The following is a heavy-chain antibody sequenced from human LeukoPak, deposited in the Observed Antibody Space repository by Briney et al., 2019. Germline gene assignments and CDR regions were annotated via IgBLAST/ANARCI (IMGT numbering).Heavy chain of an antibody. CDR3: ARAHGRAVRGVIITHYYYYMDV. CDR2: IIPIFGTA. D-gene: IGHD3-10*01. Sequence: ASVKVSCKASGGTFSSYAISWVRQAPGQGLEWMGGIIPIFGTANYAQKFQGRVTITADESTSTAYMELSSLRSEDTAVYYCARAHGRAVRGVIITHYYYYMDVWGKGTTVTVSS. CDR1: GGTFSSYA. J-gene: IGHJ6*03. V-gene: IGHV1-69*01.